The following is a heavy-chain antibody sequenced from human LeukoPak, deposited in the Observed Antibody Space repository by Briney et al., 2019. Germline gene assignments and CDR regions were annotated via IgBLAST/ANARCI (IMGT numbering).Heavy chain of an antibody. J-gene: IGHJ4*02. D-gene: IGHD3-22*01. CDR2: IYSGGST. V-gene: IGHV3-53*01. CDR3: ASDSSRNYYDSSGSLGGFDY. Sequence: GGSLRLSCAASGFTVGRNYLSWIRQAPGKGLEWVSAIYSGGSTYYADSVKGRFTISRDNFKNTLYLQMNSLRAEDTAVYYCASDSSRNYYDSSGSLGGFDYWGQGTLVTVSS. CDR1: GFTVGRNY.